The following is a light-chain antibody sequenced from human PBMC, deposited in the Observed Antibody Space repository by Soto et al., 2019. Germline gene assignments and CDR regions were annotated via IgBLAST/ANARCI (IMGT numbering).Light chain of an antibody. Sequence: QSALTQPASVSGSPGQSITISCTGTSSDVGAFNYVSWYLQYPGKAPKLMIYEVGNRPSGVSNRFSGSKSGNTASLTISGLQAEAEADYYCCSYASGSIYVFGTGTKLTVL. V-gene: IGLV2-14*01. J-gene: IGLJ1*01. CDR3: CSYASGSIYV. CDR2: EVG. CDR1: SSDVGAFNY.